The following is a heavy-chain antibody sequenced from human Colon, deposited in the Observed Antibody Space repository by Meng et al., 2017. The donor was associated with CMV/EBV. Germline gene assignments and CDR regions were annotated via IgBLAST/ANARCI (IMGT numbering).Heavy chain of an antibody. Sequence: WIGYIYYSGSFYCNPSLKSRVTISVDTSKNQFSLKLSSVTAADTAVYYCARGKGYSYGSYYYYGMDVWGQGTTVTVSS. V-gene: IGHV4-28*02. J-gene: IGHJ6*02. CDR2: IYYSGSF. CDR3: ARGKGYSYGSYYYYGMDV. D-gene: IGHD5-18*01.